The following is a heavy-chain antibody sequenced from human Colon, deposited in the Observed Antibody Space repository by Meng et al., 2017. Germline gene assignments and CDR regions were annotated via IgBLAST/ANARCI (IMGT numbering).Heavy chain of an antibody. J-gene: IGHJ3*02. CDR2: IETKPNNYAT. CDR3: TIYKTGHI. V-gene: IGHV3-73*02. CDR1: GVSFSDSH. Sequence: VHVGESGGDLVQPVGALKLSCAVSGVSFSDSHIHWVCQASGKGLEWVGRIETKPNNYATSYAASMRGRFTISRDDSKNTAYLQMNSLKTEDTAVYYCTIYKTGHIWGQGTMVTVSS. D-gene: IGHD3-9*01.